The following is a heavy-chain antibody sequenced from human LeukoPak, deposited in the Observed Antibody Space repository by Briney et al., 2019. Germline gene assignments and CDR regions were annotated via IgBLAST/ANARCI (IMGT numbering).Heavy chain of an antibody. CDR2: ISSDGSNE. D-gene: IGHD3-22*01. J-gene: IGHJ4*02. Sequence: GGSLRLSCAASGFTFSSYDMHWVRQAPGKGLEWVAAISSDGSNEYYADSVKGRFTISRDNSKNTLYLEMNSLRDEDTAVYYWARRLYDGNGSSIDYWGQGTLVTVPS. CDR3: ARRLYDGNGSSIDY. CDR1: GFTFSSYD. V-gene: IGHV3-30-3*01.